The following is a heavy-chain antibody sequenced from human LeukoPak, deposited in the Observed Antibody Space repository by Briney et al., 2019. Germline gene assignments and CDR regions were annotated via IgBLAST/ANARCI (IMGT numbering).Heavy chain of an antibody. J-gene: IGHJ4*02. CDR3: ARDTPTTVSFDY. Sequence: GGSLRLSCAASGFIFSSYWMSWVRQAPGKGLEWVANIKQDGSEKYYVDSVKGRFTISRDNAKNSLYLQMNSLRAEDTAVYYCARDTPTTVSFDYWGQGTLVTVSS. CDR2: IKQDGSEK. CDR1: GFIFSSYW. V-gene: IGHV3-7*01. D-gene: IGHD4-17*01.